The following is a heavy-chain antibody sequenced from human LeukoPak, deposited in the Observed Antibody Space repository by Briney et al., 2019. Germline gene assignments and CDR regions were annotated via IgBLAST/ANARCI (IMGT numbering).Heavy chain of an antibody. Sequence: GGSLRLSCAASGFTFSRHWMSWVRQAPGEGLEWVASINQEGGEKYYVDSVKGRFTVSRDNAKNSLYLQMNSLRAEDTAVYYCARLIADRTIYDYWGQGTLVTVSS. V-gene: IGHV3-7*01. CDR3: ARLIADRTIYDY. CDR1: GFTFSRHW. CDR2: INQEGGEK. J-gene: IGHJ4*02. D-gene: IGHD6-6*01.